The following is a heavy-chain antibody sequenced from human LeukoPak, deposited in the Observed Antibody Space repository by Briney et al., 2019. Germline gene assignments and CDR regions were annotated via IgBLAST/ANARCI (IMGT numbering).Heavy chain of an antibody. J-gene: IGHJ4*02. CDR1: GFTFRRYS. D-gene: IGHD6-19*01. CDR3: ATFRLYNSAPDY. CDR2: ISSSSSTI. Sequence: GGSLRLSCAASGFTFRRYSMNWVRQAPGKGLEWVSYISSSSSTIYYADSVKGRFTISRDNAKNSLYLQVNSLRAEDTAVYYCATFRLYNSAPDYWGQGTLVTVSS. V-gene: IGHV3-48*01.